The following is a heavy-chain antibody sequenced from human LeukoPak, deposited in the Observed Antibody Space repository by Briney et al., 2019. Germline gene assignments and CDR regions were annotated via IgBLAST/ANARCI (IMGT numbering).Heavy chain of an antibody. J-gene: IGHJ4*02. Sequence: PGGSLRLSCAASGFTFSSYWMHWVRQAPGKGLVGVSRINTDGSSTSYADSVKGRFTISRDNAKNTLYLQMNSLRAEDTAVYYCAKDAIAVAGAFDSWGQGTLVTVSS. CDR2: INTDGSST. CDR1: GFTFSSYW. D-gene: IGHD6-19*01. CDR3: AKDAIAVAGAFDS. V-gene: IGHV3-74*01.